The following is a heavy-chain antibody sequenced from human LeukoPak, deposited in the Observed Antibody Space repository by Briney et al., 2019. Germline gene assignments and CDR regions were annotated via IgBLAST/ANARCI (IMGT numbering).Heavy chain of an antibody. D-gene: IGHD6-13*01. Sequence: GGSLRLSCAASGFTFSSYGMHWVRQAPGKGLEWVAVISYDGSNKYYADSVKGRFTISRDNSKNTLYLQMNSLRAEDTAVYYCARAIIAAAGLMDFWGQGTLVTVSS. CDR1: GFTFSSYG. CDR2: ISYDGSNK. CDR3: ARAIIAAAGLMDF. J-gene: IGHJ4*02. V-gene: IGHV3-30*03.